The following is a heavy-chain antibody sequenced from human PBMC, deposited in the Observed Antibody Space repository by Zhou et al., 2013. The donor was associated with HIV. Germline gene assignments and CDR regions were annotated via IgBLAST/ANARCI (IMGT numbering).Heavy chain of an antibody. J-gene: IGHJ4*02. Sequence: QVQLIQSGTEVRAPGASVTISCKSSGYKFIDYYVHWVRQAPGQGLEWMGWINPNSGGTKYAQKFQGRVTMTRDTSITTAYMELSRLRSDDTAVYYCARGGPEVVILHQFDYWGQGTLVTVSS. D-gene: IGHD2-21*01. CDR2: INPNSGGT. CDR3: ARGGPEVVILHQFDY. CDR1: GYKFIDYY. V-gene: IGHV1-2*02.